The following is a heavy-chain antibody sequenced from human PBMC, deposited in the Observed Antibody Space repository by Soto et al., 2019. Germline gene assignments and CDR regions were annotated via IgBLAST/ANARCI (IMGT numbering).Heavy chain of an antibody. V-gene: IGHV1-46*01. CDR2: INPSGGST. CDR3: ARDRELQLWIRYFDY. D-gene: IGHD5-18*01. Sequence: ASVKVSCKASGYTFTSYYMHWVRQAPGQGLEWMGIINPSGGSTSYAQKFQGRVTMTRDTSTSNVYMELSSLRSEATAVYYCARDRELQLWIRYFDYWGQGTLVTVSS. J-gene: IGHJ4*02. CDR1: GYTFTSYY.